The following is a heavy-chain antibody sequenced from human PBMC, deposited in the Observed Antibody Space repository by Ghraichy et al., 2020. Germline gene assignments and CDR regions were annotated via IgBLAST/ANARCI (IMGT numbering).Heavy chain of an antibody. Sequence: SETLSLTCTVSGGSISSSSYYWGWIRQPPGKGLEWIGSIYYSGSTYYNPSLKSRVTISVDTSKNQFSLKLSSVTAADTAVYYCARSETYPRYSSGWQPYNWFDPWGQGTLVTVSS. CDR3: ARSETYPRYSSGWQPYNWFDP. D-gene: IGHD6-19*01. V-gene: IGHV4-39*01. CDR1: GGSISSSSYY. CDR2: IYYSGST. J-gene: IGHJ5*02.